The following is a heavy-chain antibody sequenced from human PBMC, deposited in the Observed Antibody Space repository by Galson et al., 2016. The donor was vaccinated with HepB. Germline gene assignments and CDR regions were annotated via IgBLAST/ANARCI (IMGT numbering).Heavy chain of an antibody. V-gene: IGHV3-7*01. CDR1: GYTFRDYW. CDR2: INNDGVEK. Sequence: SLRLSCATSGYTFRDYWISWVRQAPGKGLEWVANINNDGVEKNYAGSVKGRFTISRDNAKNSLYLQMDSLRVEDTGFYYCARGEKGYSEGASWGQGTLVPVSS. CDR3: ARGEKGYSEGAS. J-gene: IGHJ5*02. D-gene: IGHD3-22*01.